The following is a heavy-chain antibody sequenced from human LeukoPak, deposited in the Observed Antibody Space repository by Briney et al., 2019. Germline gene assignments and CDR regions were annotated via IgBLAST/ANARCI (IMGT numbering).Heavy chain of an antibody. Sequence: GGSLRLSCAASGFTFRNYGMIWARQAPGKGLEWVALISYDGSHTNYADSVKGRFTISRDNSKSTLFLQLNSLRAEDTAVYYCAKSDYYDSSGYSVYWGQGTLVTVSS. CDR3: AKSDYYDSSGYSVY. CDR2: ISYDGSHT. CDR1: GFTFRNYG. V-gene: IGHV3-33*06. D-gene: IGHD3-22*01. J-gene: IGHJ4*02.